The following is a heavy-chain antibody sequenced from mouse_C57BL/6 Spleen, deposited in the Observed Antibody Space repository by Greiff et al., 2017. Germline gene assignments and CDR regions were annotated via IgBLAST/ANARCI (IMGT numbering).Heavy chain of an antibody. CDR3: ARCGSSSAWFAY. CDR1: GYTFTDYY. V-gene: IGHV1-26*01. CDR2: INPNNGGT. J-gene: IGHJ3*01. D-gene: IGHD1-1*01. Sequence: EVQLQQSGPELVKPGASVKISCKASGYTFTDYYMNWVKQSHGKSLEWIGDINPNNGGTSYNQKFKGKATLTVDKSSSTAYMELRSLTSEDSAVYYCARCGSSSAWFAYWGQGTLVTVAA.